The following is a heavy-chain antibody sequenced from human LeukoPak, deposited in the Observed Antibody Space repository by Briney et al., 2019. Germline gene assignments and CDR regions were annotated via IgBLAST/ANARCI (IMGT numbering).Heavy chain of an antibody. D-gene: IGHD2-15*01. J-gene: IGHJ4*02. CDR3: TTDTWYSAGH. CDR2: ISKDGSDK. V-gene: IGHV3-30-3*01. CDR1: GFTFSDYA. Sequence: PGGSLRLSCAASGFTFSDYAMHWVRQAPGKGLEWVAVISKDGSDKYYPGSVRGRFTISRDNSKNTIYLQMDSLRAEDTAIYYCTTDTWYSAGHWGQGTLVTVSS.